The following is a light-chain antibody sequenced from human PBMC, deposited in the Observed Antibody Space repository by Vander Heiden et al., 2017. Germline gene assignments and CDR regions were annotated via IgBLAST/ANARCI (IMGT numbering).Light chain of an antibody. Sequence: YELTQPPSVSVSPGQTARIPCSGDALPKRYSYWYQQKAGQAPVLVIYEDNKRPSGIPERFSGSRSGTLATLTVSGAQVEDEADYYCYSADSSGTLWVFGGGTELTVL. V-gene: IGLV3-10*01. CDR3: YSADSSGTLWV. J-gene: IGLJ3*02. CDR2: EDN. CDR1: ALPKRY.